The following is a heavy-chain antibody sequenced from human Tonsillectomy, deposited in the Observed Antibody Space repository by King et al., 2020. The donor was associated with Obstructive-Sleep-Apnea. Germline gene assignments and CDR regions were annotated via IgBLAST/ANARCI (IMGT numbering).Heavy chain of an antibody. CDR2: ISYDGSNK. CDR3: AREGYYDSSGYFNPNYYYYGMDV. V-gene: IGHV3-30*04. CDR1: GFTFSSYA. Sequence: QLVQSGGGVVQPGRSLRLSCAASGFTFSSYAMHWVRQAPGKGLEWVAVISYDGSNKYYADSVKGRFTISRDNSKNTLYLQMNSLRAEDTAVYYCAREGYYDSSGYFNPNYYYYGMDVWGQGTTVTVSS. D-gene: IGHD3-22*01. J-gene: IGHJ6*02.